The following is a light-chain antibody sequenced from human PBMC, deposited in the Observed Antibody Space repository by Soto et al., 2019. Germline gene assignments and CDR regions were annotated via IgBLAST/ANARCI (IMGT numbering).Light chain of an antibody. V-gene: IGKV1-17*01. Sequence: IQMTQSPSSLSASVGDRVTITCRSSQAIRNDVAWYQHKSGQAPTRLIYAASSLQSGVPSRFTGSGSGTEFTLAISSLQPEDFATYYCHQHNTYPLTFGGGTKVDI. CDR3: HQHNTYPLT. CDR1: QAIRND. J-gene: IGKJ4*01. CDR2: AAS.